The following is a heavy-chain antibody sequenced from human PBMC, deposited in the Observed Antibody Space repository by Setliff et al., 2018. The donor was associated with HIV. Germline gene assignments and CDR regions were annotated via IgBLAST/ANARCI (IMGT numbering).Heavy chain of an antibody. CDR2: ISYSGST. J-gene: IGHJ5*02. Sequence: PSETLSLTCTVSGGFISSSSSYWGWTRQPPGKGLEWTGSISYSGSTYYNPSLKSRVTISVDTSKNQFSLKLSSVTAADTAVYYCATRSLGYCISTSCLNWCDPWGQGTLVTVSS. D-gene: IGHD2-2*01. CDR1: GGFISSSSSY. V-gene: IGHV4-39*01. CDR3: ATRSLGYCISTSCLNWCDP.